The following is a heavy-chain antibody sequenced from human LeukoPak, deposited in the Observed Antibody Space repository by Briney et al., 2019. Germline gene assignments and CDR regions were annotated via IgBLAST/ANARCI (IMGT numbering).Heavy chain of an antibody. J-gene: IGHJ5*02. CDR2: INPNSGGT. V-gene: IGHV1-2*02. CDR3: ARGIAVAGPWFDP. D-gene: IGHD6-19*01. CDR1: GYTFTGYY. Sequence: ASVKVSCKASGYTFTGYYIHWVRQAPGQGLEWMGWINPNSGGTNYAQKFQGRVTMTRDTSISTAYMELSRLRSDDTAVYYCARGIAVAGPWFDPWGQGTLVTVSS.